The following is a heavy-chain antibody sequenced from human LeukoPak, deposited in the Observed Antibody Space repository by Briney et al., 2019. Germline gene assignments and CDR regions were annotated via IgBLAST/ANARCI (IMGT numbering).Heavy chain of an antibody. V-gene: IGHV3-7*03. D-gene: IGHD1-1*01. J-gene: IGHJ4*02. CDR2: IKEDGSRR. CDR3: ATHWRGR. Sequence: GGSLRLSCAASGFSLSGYWMSWVRQAPGKGPEWVANIKEDGSRRYYSESVRGRFTISRDYSENSLYLQMNSLRAEDTAVYYCATHWRGRWGQGTLVTVSS. CDR1: GFSLSGYW.